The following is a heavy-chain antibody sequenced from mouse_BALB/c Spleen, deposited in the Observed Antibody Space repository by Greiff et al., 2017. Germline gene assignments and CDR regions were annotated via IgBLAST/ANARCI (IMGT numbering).Heavy chain of an antibody. D-gene: IGHD2-14*01. J-gene: IGHJ3*01. Sequence: VQLQQSGTVLARPGSSVKMSCKASGYTFTSYWMHWVKQRPGQGLEWIGAIYPGNSDTSYNQKFKGKAKLTAVTSTSTAYMELSSLTNEDSAVYYCTTEYYRYGFAYWGQGTLVTVSA. CDR3: TTEYYRYGFAY. V-gene: IGHV1-5*01. CDR1: GYTFTSYW. CDR2: IYPGNSDT.